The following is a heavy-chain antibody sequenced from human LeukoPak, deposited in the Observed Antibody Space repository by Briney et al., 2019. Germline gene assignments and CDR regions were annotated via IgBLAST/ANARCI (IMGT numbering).Heavy chain of an antibody. D-gene: IGHD3-3*01. CDR1: GGSISSGGYY. V-gene: IGHV4-31*03. CDR3: ARDGAFTIFGASGMDV. CDR2: IYYSGST. J-gene: IGHJ6*02. Sequence: SETLSLTCTVSGGSISSGGYYWTWLRQHPGKGLEWIGYIYYSGSTYYNPSLKSRVTISIDTSKNQLSLKLSSVTAADTAVYYCARDGAFTIFGASGMDVWGQGTTVTVSS.